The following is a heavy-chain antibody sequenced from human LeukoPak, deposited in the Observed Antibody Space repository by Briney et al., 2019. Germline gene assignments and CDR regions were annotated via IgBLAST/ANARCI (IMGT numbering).Heavy chain of an antibody. Sequence: GGSLRLSCAASGFTFSSYSMNWVRQAPGKGLEWVSSISSSSSYIYYADSVKGRFAISRDNAKNSLYLQMNSLRAEDTAVYYCARDGTYCSSTSCYPYGMDVWGQGTTVTVSS. J-gene: IGHJ6*02. V-gene: IGHV3-21*01. D-gene: IGHD2-2*01. CDR1: GFTFSSYS. CDR3: ARDGTYCSSTSCYPYGMDV. CDR2: ISSSSSYI.